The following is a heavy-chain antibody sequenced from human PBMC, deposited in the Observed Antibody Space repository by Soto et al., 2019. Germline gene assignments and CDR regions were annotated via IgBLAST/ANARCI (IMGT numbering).Heavy chain of an antibody. J-gene: IGHJ4*02. D-gene: IGHD2-15*01. Sequence: EVQLVESGGGLVQPGGSLRLSCAASEFTFSRYWMSWVRQAPGKGLEWVANINLDGSEKNYVDSVKGRFTISRDNAKNSLYLQMNSLRAEDTAVYYCARETPEVVSIDYWGQGTLVTVSS. CDR2: INLDGSEK. V-gene: IGHV3-7*01. CDR1: EFTFSRYW. CDR3: ARETPEVVSIDY.